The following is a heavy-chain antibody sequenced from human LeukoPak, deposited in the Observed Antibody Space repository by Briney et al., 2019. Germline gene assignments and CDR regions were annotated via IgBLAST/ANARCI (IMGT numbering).Heavy chain of an antibody. CDR2: IYYSGST. D-gene: IGHD3-22*01. CDR3: ARERHYHDVRGYYYSPYDY. CDR1: GFTFSSYE. J-gene: IGHJ4*02. Sequence: GSLRLSCAASGFTFSSYEMNWIRQPPGKGLEWIGSIYYSGSTYYNPSLKSRVTISIDTSKNQFSLKLNSLTAADTAVYYCARERHYHDVRGYYYSPYDYWGPGTLVTVSA. V-gene: IGHV4-59*12.